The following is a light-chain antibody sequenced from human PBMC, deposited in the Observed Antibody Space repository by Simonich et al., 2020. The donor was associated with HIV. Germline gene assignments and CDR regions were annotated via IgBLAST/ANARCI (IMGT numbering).Light chain of an antibody. V-gene: IGKV3-20*01. Sequence: EIVLTQSPGTLSLSPGERATLSCRASQSVSSSYLAWYQQKPGLAPRLLIYGASSRATCIPDRFSGSGSGTDFTLTISRLEPEDFAVYYCQQFGNSPPSITFGQGTRLEIK. CDR3: QQFGNSPPSIT. J-gene: IGKJ5*01. CDR1: QSVSSSY. CDR2: GAS.